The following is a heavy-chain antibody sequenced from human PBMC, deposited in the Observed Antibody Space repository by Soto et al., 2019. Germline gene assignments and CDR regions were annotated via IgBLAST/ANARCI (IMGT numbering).Heavy chain of an antibody. V-gene: IGHV1-69*02. J-gene: IGHJ4*02. D-gene: IGHD3-9*01. CDR3: ASAPRYDYDILTGYSH. Sequence: QVQLVQSGAEVKKPGSSVKVSCKASGGTFSSYTISWVRQAPGQGLEWMGRIIPILGIANYAQKFQGRVTITADRSTSTAYMELSSLRSEDTAVYYCASAPRYDYDILTGYSHWGQGTLVTVSS. CDR1: GGTFSSYT. CDR2: IIPILGIA.